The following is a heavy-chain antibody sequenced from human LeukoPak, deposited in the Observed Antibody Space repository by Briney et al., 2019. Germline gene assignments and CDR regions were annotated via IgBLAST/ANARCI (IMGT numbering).Heavy chain of an antibody. CDR1: GGTFSSYA. J-gene: IGHJ1*01. D-gene: IGHD6-19*01. CDR3: ARVLAVAGGKYFQH. V-gene: IGHV1-18*01. Sequence: ASVKVSCKASGGTFSSYAISWVRQAPGQGLEWMGWISAYNGNTNYAQKLQGRVTMTTDTSTSTAYMELRSLRSDDTAVYYCARVLAVAGGKYFQHWGQGTLVTVSS. CDR2: ISAYNGNT.